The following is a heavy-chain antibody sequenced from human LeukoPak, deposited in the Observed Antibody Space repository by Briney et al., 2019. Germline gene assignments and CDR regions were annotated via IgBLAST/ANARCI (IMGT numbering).Heavy chain of an antibody. CDR2: ISSSSSTI. V-gene: IGHV3-48*02. D-gene: IGHD6-6*01. CDR1: GFTFSSYN. J-gene: IGHJ4*02. CDR3: AREYSSSSGSVSDY. Sequence: GGSLRLSCAASGFTFSSYNMNWVRQAPGKGLEWVSYISSSSSTIYYADSVKGRFTISRDNAKNSLYLQMNSLRDEDTAVYYCAREYSSSSGSVSDYWGQETLVTVSS.